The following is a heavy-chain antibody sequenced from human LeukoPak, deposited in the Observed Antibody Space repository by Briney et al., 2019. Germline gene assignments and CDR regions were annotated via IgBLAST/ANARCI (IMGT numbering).Heavy chain of an antibody. V-gene: IGHV3-23*01. Sequence: PGGSLRLSCAASGFTVSSNYMSWVRQAPGKGLEWVSAISGSGGNTYYADSVKGRFTISRDNSKNTLYLQMNSLRAEDTAVYYCAKEAYNSGWYAAEDNWGQGSLVTVSS. D-gene: IGHD6-19*01. CDR3: AKEAYNSGWYAAEDN. CDR1: GFTVSSNY. J-gene: IGHJ4*02. CDR2: ISGSGGNT.